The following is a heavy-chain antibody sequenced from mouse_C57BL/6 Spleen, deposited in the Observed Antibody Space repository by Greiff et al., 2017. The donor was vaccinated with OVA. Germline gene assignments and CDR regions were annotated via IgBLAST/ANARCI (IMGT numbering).Heavy chain of an antibody. Sequence: QVQLQQSGAELARPGASVKLSCKASGYTFTSYGISWVKQRTGQGLEWIGEIYPRSGNTYYNEKFKGKATLTADKSSSTAYMELRSLTSEDSAVYFCARGKITTVVGDYWGQGTTLTVSS. CDR2: IYPRSGNT. CDR1: GYTFTSYG. J-gene: IGHJ2*01. V-gene: IGHV1-81*01. D-gene: IGHD1-1*01. CDR3: ARGKITTVVGDY.